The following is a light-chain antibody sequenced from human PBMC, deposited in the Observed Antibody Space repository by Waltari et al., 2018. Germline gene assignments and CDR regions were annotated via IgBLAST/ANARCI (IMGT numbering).Light chain of an antibody. J-gene: IGKJ2*01. CDR3: QQYYTAPYT. CDR1: QSLLHSNGYNY. Sequence: DIVMTQSPLSLPVTPGEPASIPCRSSQSLLHSNGYNYLDWYVQKPGQSPQLLIYLGSHRASGVPDRFSGSGSGRDFTLKISRVEAEDVAVYYCQQYYTAPYTFGQGAKLEIK. CDR2: LGS. V-gene: IGKV2-28*01.